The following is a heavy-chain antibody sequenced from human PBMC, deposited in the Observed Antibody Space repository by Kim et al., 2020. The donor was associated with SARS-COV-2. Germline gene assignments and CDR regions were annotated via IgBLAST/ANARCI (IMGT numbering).Heavy chain of an antibody. Sequence: ASVKVSCKASGYIFTTYYMHWVRQAPGQGLEWMGIINPGGGSTNYAQKFRGRVTMTRDTSTSTVYMELSSLRSEDTAVYYCARDPYSSDWSNDWDYYYGMDVWGQGTTVTVSS. CDR2: INPGGGST. V-gene: IGHV1-46*01. CDR3: ARDPYSSDWSNDWDYYYGMDV. D-gene: IGHD6-19*01. CDR1: GYIFTTYY. J-gene: IGHJ6*02.